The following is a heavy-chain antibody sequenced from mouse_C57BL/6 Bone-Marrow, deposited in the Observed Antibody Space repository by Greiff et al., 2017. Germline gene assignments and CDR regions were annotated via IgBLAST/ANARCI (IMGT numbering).Heavy chain of an antibody. CDR3: VRGKLLRSDFDY. V-gene: IGHV1-7*01. J-gene: IGHJ2*01. D-gene: IGHD1-1*01. CDR2: INPSSGYT. CDR1: GYTFTSYW. Sequence: VQLQQSGAELAKPGASVKLSCTASGYTFTSYWMPWVKQRPGQGLEWIGYINPSSGYTKYNQKFKDKATLTADKSSSTAYMQLSSLTYEDSAVYYCVRGKLLRSDFDYWGQGTTLTVSS.